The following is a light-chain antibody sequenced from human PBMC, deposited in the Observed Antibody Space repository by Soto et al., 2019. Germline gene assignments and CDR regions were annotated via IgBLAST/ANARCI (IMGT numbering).Light chain of an antibody. CDR1: QSISSY. Sequence: DIQMTQSPSSLSASVGDRVTITCRASQSISSYLNWYQQKPGKAPKLLIYAASSLQSGVPSRFSGSGSGTDFTLTISSLQPEDFAVYYCQQYGSSIQTFGQGTKVGI. V-gene: IGKV1-39*01. CDR3: QQYGSSIQT. J-gene: IGKJ1*01. CDR2: AAS.